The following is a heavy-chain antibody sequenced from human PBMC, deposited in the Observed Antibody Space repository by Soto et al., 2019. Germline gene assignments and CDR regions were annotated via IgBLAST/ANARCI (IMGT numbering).Heavy chain of an antibody. V-gene: IGHV1-46*01. CDR1: GYTFTSYY. CDR2: INPSGGST. D-gene: IGHD2-2*01. CDR3: ASYCSSTSCYSHDAFDI. J-gene: IGHJ3*02. Sequence: ASVKVSCKASGYTFTSYYMHWVRQAPGQGLEWVGIINPSGGSTSYAQKFQGRVTMTRDTSTSTVYMELSSLRSEDTAVYYCASYCSSTSCYSHDAFDIWGQGXMVTV.